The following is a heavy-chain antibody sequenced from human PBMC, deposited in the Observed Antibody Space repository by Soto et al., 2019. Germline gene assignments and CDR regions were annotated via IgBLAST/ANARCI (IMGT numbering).Heavy chain of an antibody. Sequence: EVQLLESGGGLVQPGGSLRLSCAASGFTFSSYAMGWVHQAPGKGLEWVSAISGSGGGTYYADSVKGRFTISRDNSKNTLYLQMNSLRAEDTAVYYCARDYYFDYWGQGTLVTVSS. CDR1: GFTFSSYA. J-gene: IGHJ4*02. CDR2: ISGSGGGT. CDR3: ARDYYFDY. V-gene: IGHV3-23*01.